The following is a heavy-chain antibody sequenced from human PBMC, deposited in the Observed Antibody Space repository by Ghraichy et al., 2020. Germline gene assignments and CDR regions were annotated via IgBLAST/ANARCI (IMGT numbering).Heavy chain of an antibody. D-gene: IGHD3-10*01. Sequence: SETLSLTCTVSGGSISSYYWSWIRQPPGKGLEWIGYIYYSGSTNYNPSLKSRVTISIDASSNQFSLNLSSVTAADTAVYYCARMGGYKDPLWYWGQGTLVAVSS. CDR2: IYYSGST. CDR3: ARMGGYKDPLWY. V-gene: IGHV4-59*01. CDR1: GGSISSYY. J-gene: IGHJ4*02.